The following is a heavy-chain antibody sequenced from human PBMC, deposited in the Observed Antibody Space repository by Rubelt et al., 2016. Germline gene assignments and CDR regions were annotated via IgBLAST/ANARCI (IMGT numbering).Heavy chain of an antibody. D-gene: IGHD2-21*02. CDR3: ARVHLVTASEYFQH. CDR2: ISTYNGDT. Sequence: QVQLVQSGAEVKKPGASVKVSCKASGYTFKRYAISWVRQAPGQGLEWMGWISTYNGDTRYAQNLQGRLTMTTDTSTSTAYMERRSLKADDTAVYYCARVHLVTASEYFQHWGQGTLVTVSS. CDR1: GYTFKRYA. J-gene: IGHJ1*01. V-gene: IGHV1-18*01.